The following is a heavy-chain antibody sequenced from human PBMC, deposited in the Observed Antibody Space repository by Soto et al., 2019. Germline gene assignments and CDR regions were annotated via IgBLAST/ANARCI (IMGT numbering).Heavy chain of an antibody. Sequence: SGPTLVNPTQTLTLTCTFSGFSLSTSGMRASWIRQPPGKALEWLARIDWDDDKFYNTSLKTRLTISKDSSKNQVVLTMTNMDPVDTATYYCARMFHCSGGTCPFDYWGQGALVTVSS. V-gene: IGHV2-70*04. CDR3: ARMFHCSGGTCPFDY. D-gene: IGHD2-15*01. CDR1: GFSLSTSGMR. CDR2: IDWDDDK. J-gene: IGHJ4*02.